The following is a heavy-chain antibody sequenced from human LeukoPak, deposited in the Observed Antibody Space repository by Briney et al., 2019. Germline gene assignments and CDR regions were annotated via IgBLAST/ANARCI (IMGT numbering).Heavy chain of an antibody. CDR3: ARGSQVDDFWSGYRAPLDY. V-gene: IGHV4-39*01. Sequence: SQTLSPTCTVSGGSISSGSYYWSWIRQTPGKGLEWIGTVYYSGSAYYNPSLKTQVTISVDTSKNQFSLKLSSVTAADTAVYHCARGSQVDDFWSGYRAPLDYWGQGTLVTVSS. CDR1: GGSISSGSYY. J-gene: IGHJ4*02. D-gene: IGHD3-3*01. CDR2: VYYSGSA.